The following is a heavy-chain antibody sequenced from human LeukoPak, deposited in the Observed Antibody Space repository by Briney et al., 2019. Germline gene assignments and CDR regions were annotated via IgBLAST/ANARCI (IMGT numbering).Heavy chain of an antibody. V-gene: IGHV4-61*08. CDR3: ARQGNDFWSGYYQFDP. J-gene: IGHJ5*02. CDR1: GGSISSGGYY. D-gene: IGHD3-3*01. Sequence: SETLSLTCTVSGGSISSGGYYWSWIRQHPGKGLEWIGYIYYSGSTNYNPSLKSRVTISVDTSKNQFSLKLSSVTAADTAVYYCARQGNDFWSGYYQFDPWGQGTLVTVSS. CDR2: IYYSGST.